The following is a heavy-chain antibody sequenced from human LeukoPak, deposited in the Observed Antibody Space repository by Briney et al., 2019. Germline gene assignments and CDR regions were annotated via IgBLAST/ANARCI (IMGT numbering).Heavy chain of an antibody. J-gene: IGHJ5*02. CDR3: ARKELEGSWFDP. CDR1: GFTLSPYA. Sequence: TGGSLRLSCAASGFTLSPYAMNWVRQAPGKGLEWIAFISDSGHTKYNADSVKGRFTISRDKAKNSVFLQMNSLRDEDTAVYYCARKELEGSWFDPWGQGTLVTVTS. CDR2: ISDSGHTK. V-gene: IGHV3-48*02. D-gene: IGHD3-3*01.